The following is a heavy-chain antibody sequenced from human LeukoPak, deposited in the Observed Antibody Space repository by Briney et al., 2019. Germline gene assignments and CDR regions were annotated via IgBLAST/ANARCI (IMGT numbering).Heavy chain of an antibody. J-gene: IGHJ3*02. D-gene: IGHD4-17*01. Sequence: ASVKVSCKAFGGTFSSYAISWVRQAPGQGLEWMGRIIPILGIANYAQKFQGRVTITADKSTSTAYMELSSLRSEDTAVYYCARRFDYGDYPGAFDIWGQGTMVTVSS. CDR1: GGTFSSYA. CDR3: ARRFDYGDYPGAFDI. CDR2: IIPILGIA. V-gene: IGHV1-69*04.